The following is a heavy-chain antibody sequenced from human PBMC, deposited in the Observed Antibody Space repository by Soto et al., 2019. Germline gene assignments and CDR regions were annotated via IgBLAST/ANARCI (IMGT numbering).Heavy chain of an antibody. V-gene: IGHV3-23*01. CDR3: AKVSWGSQQLAAAGPFDY. CDR2: ISGSGGST. J-gene: IGHJ4*02. Sequence: PVGSLRLSCAASGFTFRSYAVSWIRQAPGKGLEWVSAISGSGGSTYYADSVKCRFTISRDNAKNTLYLQMNSLRAEDTAVYYCAKVSWGSQQLAAAGPFDYWGQGTLVTVAS. D-gene: IGHD6-13*01. CDR1: GFTFRSYA.